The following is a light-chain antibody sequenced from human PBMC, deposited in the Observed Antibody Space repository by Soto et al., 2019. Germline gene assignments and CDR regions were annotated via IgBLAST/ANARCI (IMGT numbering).Light chain of an antibody. V-gene: IGKV1-39*01. Sequence: DIQMTQSPSSLSASVGDRVTITCRASESIARHLNWYQQKPGKAPKLLIYAASSLHNGIPSSFRGGGSGTDFTLTISNLQPEDVATYYCQQTYSTLSITFGQGTRLEIK. CDR1: ESIARH. CDR2: AAS. J-gene: IGKJ5*01. CDR3: QQTYSTLSIT.